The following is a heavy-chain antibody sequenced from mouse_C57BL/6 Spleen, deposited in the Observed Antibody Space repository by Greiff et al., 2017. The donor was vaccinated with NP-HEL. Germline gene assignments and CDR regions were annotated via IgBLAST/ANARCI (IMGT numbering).Heavy chain of an antibody. CDR3: ARGELFYAMDY. Sequence: VQLKQSGPGMVKPSQSLSLTCTVTGYSITSGYDWHWIRHLPGNKLEWMGYISYSGSTNYNPSLKSRISITHDTSKNHFFLKLNSVTTEDTATYYCARGELFYAMDYWGQGTSVTVSS. J-gene: IGHJ4*01. V-gene: IGHV3-1*01. CDR2: ISYSGST. CDR1: GYSITSGYD.